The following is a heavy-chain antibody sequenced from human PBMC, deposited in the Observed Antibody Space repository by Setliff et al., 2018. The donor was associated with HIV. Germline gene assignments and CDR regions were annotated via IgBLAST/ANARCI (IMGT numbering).Heavy chain of an antibody. V-gene: IGHV4-39*07. CDR3: ARDPYYYDSSGYLSAFDI. D-gene: IGHD3-22*01. J-gene: IGHJ3*02. Sequence: LSLTCSVSGGSISSSNYYWGWVRQPPGKGLEWIGNIYYSGSTYYNPSLKSRVTISVDTSKNQLSLKLSSVTAADTAVYYCARDPYYYDSSGYLSAFDIWGQGTMVTVSS. CDR2: IYYSGST. CDR1: GGSISSSNYY.